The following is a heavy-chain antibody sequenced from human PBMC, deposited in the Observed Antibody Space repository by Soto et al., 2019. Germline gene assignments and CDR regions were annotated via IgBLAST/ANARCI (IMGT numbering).Heavy chain of an antibody. Sequence: QVQLVESGGGVVQPGRSLTLSCAASGFTFSRSGMHWVRQAPGKGLEWVAVIYYDGTNEYYADSVKGRFTISRDNSKSALYLQMDSLRAEDTAVYFCAKDRGILLWSFHHWGQGILVTVSS. CDR3: AKDRGILLWSFHH. J-gene: IGHJ4*02. CDR1: GFTFSRSG. V-gene: IGHV3-33*06. CDR2: IYYDGTNE. D-gene: IGHD2-21*01.